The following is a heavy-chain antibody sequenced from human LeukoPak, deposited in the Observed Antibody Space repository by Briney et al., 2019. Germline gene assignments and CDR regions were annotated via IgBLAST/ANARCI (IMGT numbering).Heavy chain of an antibody. J-gene: IGHJ6*02. Sequence: GGSLRLSCAASGFTFNSYSMNWVRQAPGKGLEWVSSISSSSSYIYYADSVKGRFTISRDSAKSSLYLQMNSLRAEDTALYYCARRAYCGGDCYSGSYYYYGMDVWGQGTTVTVSS. D-gene: IGHD2-21*02. CDR2: ISSSSSYI. CDR1: GFTFNSYS. V-gene: IGHV3-21*01. CDR3: ARRAYCGGDCYSGSYYYYGMDV.